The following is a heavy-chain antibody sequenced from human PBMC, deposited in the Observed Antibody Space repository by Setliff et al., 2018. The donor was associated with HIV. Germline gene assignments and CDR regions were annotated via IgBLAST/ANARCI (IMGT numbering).Heavy chain of an antibody. D-gene: IGHD3-3*01. J-gene: IGHJ6*03. V-gene: IGHV4-34*01. Sequence: PSETLSLTCAVYGGSFSGYYWSWIRQPPGKGLEWIGEINHDRTTNYNPSLKSRVTISVDTSKNQFSLTLNSVTAADTAVYYCARGSRQLTIFGVVFKTNYYFMDVWGKGTVVTVSS. CDR2: INHDRTT. CDR1: GGSFSGYY. CDR3: ARGSRQLTIFGVVFKTNYYFMDV.